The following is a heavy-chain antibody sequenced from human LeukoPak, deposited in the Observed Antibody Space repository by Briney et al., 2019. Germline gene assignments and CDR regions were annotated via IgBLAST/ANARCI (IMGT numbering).Heavy chain of an antibody. CDR1: GGSFSGYY. V-gene: IGHV4-34*01. J-gene: IGHJ4*02. CDR2: INHSGST. CDR3: AREGWDYYDSSGYYCFDY. D-gene: IGHD3-22*01. Sequence: SETLSLTXAVYGGSFSGYYWSWIRQPPGKGLEWIGEINHSGSTNYNPSLKSRVTISVDTSKNQFSLKLSSVTAADTAVYYCAREGWDYYDSSGYYCFDYWGQGTLVTVSS.